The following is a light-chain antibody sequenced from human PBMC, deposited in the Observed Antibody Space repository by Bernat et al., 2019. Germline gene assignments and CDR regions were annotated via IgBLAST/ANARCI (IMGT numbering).Light chain of an antibody. J-gene: IGKJ2*01. V-gene: IGKV1-6*01. Sequence: AIQMTQSPSSLSASIGDRVTITCRASQGIRNDLAWYQQKPGKAPKLLIYAASTLQSGVPSRFSGSGSGTDFTLTISSLQAEDFATYYCLEKYISPYTFGQGTKLEIK. CDR1: QGIRND. CDR3: LEKYISPYT. CDR2: AAS.